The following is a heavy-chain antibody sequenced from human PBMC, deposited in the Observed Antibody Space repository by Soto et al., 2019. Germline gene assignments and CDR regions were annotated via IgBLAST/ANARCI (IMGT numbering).Heavy chain of an antibody. Sequence: ASVKVSCKASGYTFTGYYMHWVRQAPGQGLEWMGWINPNSGGTNYAQKFQGWVTMTRDTSISTAYMELSRLRSDDTAVYYCAREVVVPAARYYYGMDVWGQGTTVPVSS. CDR3: AREVVVPAARYYYGMDV. CDR2: INPNSGGT. J-gene: IGHJ6*02. CDR1: GYTFTGYY. D-gene: IGHD2-2*01. V-gene: IGHV1-2*04.